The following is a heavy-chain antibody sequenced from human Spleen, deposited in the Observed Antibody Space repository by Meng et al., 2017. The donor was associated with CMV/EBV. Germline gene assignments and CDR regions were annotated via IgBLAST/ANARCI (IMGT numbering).Heavy chain of an antibody. D-gene: IGHD3-10*01. Sequence: GSLRLSCAASGFTVSTNYMSWVRQAPGKGLEWVSVIYSGGSTYYVDSVKGRFTVSRDNAKNTLNLQMNSLRVEDTAMYYCARIYGSESGAFDIWGQGTMVTVSS. CDR1: GFTVSTNY. J-gene: IGHJ3*02. CDR2: IYSGGST. V-gene: IGHV3-53*01. CDR3: ARIYGSESGAFDI.